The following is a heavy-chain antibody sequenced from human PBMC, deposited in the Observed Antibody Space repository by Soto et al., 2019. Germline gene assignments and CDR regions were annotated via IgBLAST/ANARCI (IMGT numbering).Heavy chain of an antibody. CDR1: GFTLDDYG. V-gene: IGHV3-23*01. CDR3: AKDLGYYDFWSGRRDAFDI. D-gene: IGHD3-3*01. Sequence: LRLSCAASGFTLDDYGMSWVRQAPGKGLEWVSAISGSGGSTYYADSVKGRFTISRDNSKNTLYLQMNSLRAEDTAVYYCAKDLGYYDFWSGRRDAFDIWGQGTMVTVSS. CDR2: ISGSGGST. J-gene: IGHJ3*02.